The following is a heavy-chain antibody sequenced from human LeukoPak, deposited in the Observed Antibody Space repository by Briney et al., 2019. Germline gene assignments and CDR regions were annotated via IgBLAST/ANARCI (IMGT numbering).Heavy chain of an antibody. CDR1: GFTFNNYW. J-gene: IGHJ4*02. CDR3: ARVYTAYYFDY. D-gene: IGHD4-11*01. V-gene: IGHV3-7*01. Sequence: GGSLRLSCAASGFTFNNYWMSWVRQAPGKGLEWVANIKQDASEKYYVDSVKGRFTISRDNAKNSLYLQMNSLRAEDTAVYYCARVYTAYYFDYWGQGTLVTVSS. CDR2: IKQDASEK.